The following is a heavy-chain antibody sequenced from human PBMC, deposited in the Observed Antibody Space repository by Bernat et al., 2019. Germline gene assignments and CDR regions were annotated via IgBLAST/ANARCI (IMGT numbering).Heavy chain of an antibody. CDR2: IYYSGST. D-gene: IGHD4-17*01. CDR3: ATRRHMTTGTRVVDY. Sequence: QLQLQESGPGLVKPSETLSLTCTVSGGSISSSSYYWGWIRQPPGKGLEWIGSIYYSGSTYYNPSLKSRVTISVDTSKNQFSLKLSSVTAADTAVYYCATRRHMTTGTRVVDYWGQGTLVTVSS. J-gene: IGHJ4*02. V-gene: IGHV4-39*01. CDR1: GGSISSSSYY.